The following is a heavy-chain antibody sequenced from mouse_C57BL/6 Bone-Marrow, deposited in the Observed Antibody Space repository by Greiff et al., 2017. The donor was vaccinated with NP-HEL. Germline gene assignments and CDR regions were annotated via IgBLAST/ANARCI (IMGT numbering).Heavy chain of an antibody. J-gene: IGHJ4*01. V-gene: IGHV1-42*01. CDR1: GYSFTGYY. CDR3: ARNFCAMDY. CDR2: INPSTGGT. Sequence: VQLQQSGPELVKPGASVKISCKASGYSFTGYYMNWVKQSPEKSLEWIGEINPSTGGTTYNQKFKAKATLTVDKSSSTAYMQLKSLTSEDSAVYYCARNFCAMDYWGQGTSVTVSS.